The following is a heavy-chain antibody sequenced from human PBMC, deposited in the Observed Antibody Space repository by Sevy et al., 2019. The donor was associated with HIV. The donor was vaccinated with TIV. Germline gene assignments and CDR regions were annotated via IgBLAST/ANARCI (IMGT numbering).Heavy chain of an antibody. Sequence: GGSLRLSCAASGFTFSSYAMSWVRRAPGKGLEWVPAISGSGGSTYYADPVKGRFTISRDNSKNTLYLQMNSLRAEDTAVYYCAKDNKAAAEEDWFDPWGQGTLVTVSS. J-gene: IGHJ5*02. CDR2: ISGSGGST. D-gene: IGHD6-13*01. V-gene: IGHV3-23*01. CDR3: AKDNKAAAEEDWFDP. CDR1: GFTFSSYA.